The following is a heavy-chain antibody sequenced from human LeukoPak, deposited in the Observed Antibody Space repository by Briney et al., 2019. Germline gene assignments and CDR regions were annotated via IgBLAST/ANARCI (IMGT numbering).Heavy chain of an antibody. V-gene: IGHV5-51*01. D-gene: IGHD3-3*01. J-gene: IGHJ4*02. CDR1: GYSFTSYW. CDR2: IYPGDSDT. Sequence: GESLKVSCKGSGYSFTSYWIGWVRQMPGKGLEWMGIIYPGDSDTRYSPSFQGQVTISADKSISTAYLQWSSLKASDTAMYYCAXXXXXXXSGYPNGNYFDYWGQGTLVTVSS. CDR3: AXXXXXXXSGYPNGNYFDY.